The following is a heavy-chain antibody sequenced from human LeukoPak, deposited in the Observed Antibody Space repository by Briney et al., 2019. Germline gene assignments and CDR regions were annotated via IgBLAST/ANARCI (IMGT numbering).Heavy chain of an antibody. Sequence: ASETLSLTCTVSGYSISSGYYWGWIRQPPGKGLEWIGSIYHSGSTYYNPSLKSRVTISVDTSKNQFSLKLSSVTAADTAVYYCARNEDYYDSSVPGYWGQGTLVTVSS. CDR2: IYHSGST. J-gene: IGHJ4*02. V-gene: IGHV4-38-2*02. CDR3: ARNEDYYDSSVPGY. CDR1: GYSISSGYY. D-gene: IGHD3-22*01.